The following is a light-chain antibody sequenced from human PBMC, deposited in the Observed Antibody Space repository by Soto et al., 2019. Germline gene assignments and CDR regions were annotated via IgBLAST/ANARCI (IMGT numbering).Light chain of an antibody. CDR1: QSISTY. CDR3: QQSYSTPWT. CDR2: GAS. V-gene: IGKV1-39*01. J-gene: IGKJ1*01. Sequence: DIQMTQTPSSLSASQGDRVTITCRASQSISTYLNWYQQKPGKAPNLLIYGASGLQSGVPSRFSGSGSGTDFTLTISSLQPEDFATYSCQQSYSTPWTFAHGTKVDIK.